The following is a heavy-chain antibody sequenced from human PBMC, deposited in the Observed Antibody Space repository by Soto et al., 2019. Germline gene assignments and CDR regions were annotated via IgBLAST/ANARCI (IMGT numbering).Heavy chain of an antibody. CDR2: ISGRGGST. J-gene: IGHJ1*01. V-gene: IGHV3-23*01. CDR1: GFTFSSYA. CDR3: VSIAAAGTYFQH. Sequence: EVQLLESGGGLVQPGGSLRLSCAASGFTFSSYAMSWVRQAPGKGLEWVSAISGRGGSTYYADSVKGRFTISRDNSKNTLYLQMNSLRAEDTAVYYCVSIAAAGTYFQHWGQGTLVTVSS. D-gene: IGHD6-13*01.